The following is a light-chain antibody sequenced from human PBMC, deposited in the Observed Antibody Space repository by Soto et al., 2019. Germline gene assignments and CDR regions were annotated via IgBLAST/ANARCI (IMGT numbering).Light chain of an antibody. J-gene: IGLJ1*01. Sequence: QSALAQPASVSGSPGQSITISCTGTSSDVGGYNYVSWYQQHPGKAPKLMIYEVSNRPSGVSNRFSGSKSGKTASLTISGLQAEDEADYYCSSYTSSRTLVFGTGTKLTXL. V-gene: IGLV2-14*01. CDR3: SSYTSSRTLV. CDR1: SSDVGGYNY. CDR2: EVS.